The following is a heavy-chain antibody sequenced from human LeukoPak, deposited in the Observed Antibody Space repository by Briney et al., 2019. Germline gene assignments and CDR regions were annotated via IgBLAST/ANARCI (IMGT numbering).Heavy chain of an antibody. CDR1: GFTVSSNY. J-gene: IGHJ3*02. Sequence: PGGSLRLSCAASGFTVSSNYMSWVRQAPGKGLEWVSVIYSGGSTYYADSVKGRFTISRDNSKNTLYLQMNSLRAEDTPVYYCARDHAAAAAGHAFDIWGQGTMVTVSS. CDR2: IYSGGST. V-gene: IGHV3-53*01. CDR3: ARDHAAAAAGHAFDI. D-gene: IGHD6-13*01.